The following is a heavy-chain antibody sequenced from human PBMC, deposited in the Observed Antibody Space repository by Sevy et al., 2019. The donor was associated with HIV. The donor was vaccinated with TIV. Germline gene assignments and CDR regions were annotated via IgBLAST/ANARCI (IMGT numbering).Heavy chain of an antibody. V-gene: IGHV4-4*02. CDR1: GGSISSSNW. Sequence: LSETLSLTCAVSGGSISSSNWWSWVRQPPGKGLEWIGEIYHSGSTNYNPSLKSRVTISVDKSKNQFSLKLSSVTAADTAVYYCARGRIAATKMGWFDRWGQGTLVTVSS. J-gene: IGHJ5*02. CDR2: IYHSGST. D-gene: IGHD2-15*01. CDR3: ARGRIAATKMGWFDR.